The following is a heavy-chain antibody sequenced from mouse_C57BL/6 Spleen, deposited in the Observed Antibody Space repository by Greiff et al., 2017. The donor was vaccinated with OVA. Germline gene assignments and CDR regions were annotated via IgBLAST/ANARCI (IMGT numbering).Heavy chain of an antibody. J-gene: IGHJ4*01. D-gene: IGHD2-4*01. V-gene: IGHV1-53*01. Sequence: QVQLQQSGTELVKPGASVKLSCKASGYTFTSYWMHWVKQRPGQGLEWIGNINPSNGGTNYNEKFKSKATLTVDKSSSTAYMQLSSLTSEDSAVYYCARWDYGDYYAMDCWGQGTSVTVSS. CDR2: INPSNGGT. CDR1: GYTFTSYW. CDR3: ARWDYGDYYAMDC.